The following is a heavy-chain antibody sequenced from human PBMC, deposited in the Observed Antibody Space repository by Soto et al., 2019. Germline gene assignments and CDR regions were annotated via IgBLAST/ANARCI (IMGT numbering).Heavy chain of an antibody. V-gene: IGHV4-59*01. CDR1: GGSISSYY. Sequence: PSETLSLTCTVSGGSISSYYWSWIRQPPGKGLEWIGYIYYSGSTNYNPSLKSRVTISVDTSKNQFSLKLSSVTAADTAVYYCARDLRSMVRGVIITDWFDPSGQGTLVTVSS. CDR3: ARDLRSMVRGVIITDWFDP. CDR2: IYYSGST. D-gene: IGHD3-10*01. J-gene: IGHJ5*02.